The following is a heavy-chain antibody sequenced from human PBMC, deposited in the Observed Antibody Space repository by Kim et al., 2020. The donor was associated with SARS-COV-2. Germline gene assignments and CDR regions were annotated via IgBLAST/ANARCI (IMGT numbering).Heavy chain of an antibody. V-gene: IGHV4-39*01. D-gene: IGHD3-10*01. CDR2: IYYSGST. J-gene: IGHJ5*02. CDR3: ARRAMVRGVSKAYNWFDP. Sequence: SETLSLTCTVSGGSISSSSYYWGWIRQPPGKGLEWIGSIYYSGSTYYNPSLKSRVTISVDTSKNQFSLKLSSVTAADTAVYYCARRAMVRGVSKAYNWFDPWRQGTLVTVSS. CDR1: GGSISSSSYY.